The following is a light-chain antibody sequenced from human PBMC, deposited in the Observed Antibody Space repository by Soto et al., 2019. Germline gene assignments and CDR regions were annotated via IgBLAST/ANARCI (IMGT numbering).Light chain of an antibody. V-gene: IGKV3-15*01. CDR3: QQYNNWPFT. J-gene: IGKJ3*01. CDR1: QSVSSN. CDR2: GAS. Sequence: EIVMTQSPATPSVSPGERATLSCRASQSVSSNLAWYQQKPGQAPRLLIYGASTRATGIPARFSGSGSGTEFTLTFSSLQSEDFAVYYCQQYNNWPFTFGPGTKVDIK.